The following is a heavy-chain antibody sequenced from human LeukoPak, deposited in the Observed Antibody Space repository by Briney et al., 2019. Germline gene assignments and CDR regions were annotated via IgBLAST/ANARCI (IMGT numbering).Heavy chain of an antibody. D-gene: IGHD2-15*01. CDR2: VYTSGST. V-gene: IGHV4-4*07. CDR1: GVSMSSYY. CDR3: ARDVQSSGGYNWFDP. J-gene: IGHJ5*02. Sequence: SETLSLTCTVSGVSMSSYYWSWIRQPAGKGLEWIGFVYTSGSTNYNPSLKSRVTMSIDTSKSQFSLKLISVTAADTAVYYCARDVQSSGGYNWFDPWGQGTLVTVSS.